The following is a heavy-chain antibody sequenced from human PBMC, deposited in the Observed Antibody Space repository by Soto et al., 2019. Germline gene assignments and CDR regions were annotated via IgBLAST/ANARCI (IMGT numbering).Heavy chain of an antibody. Sequence: QVLLVESGGGLVKPGGSLRLSCAASGFTFSDYYMSWIRKAPGKGLEWVSYISSSGSTIYYADSVKGRFTISRDNAQKSPALKMNSLRDEDPAEYYCERCRSGWYHRFDPWGQGTLVTVS. J-gene: IGHJ5*02. CDR3: ERCRSGWYHRFDP. CDR1: GFTFSDYY. D-gene: IGHD6-19*01. V-gene: IGHV3-11*01. CDR2: ISSSGSTI.